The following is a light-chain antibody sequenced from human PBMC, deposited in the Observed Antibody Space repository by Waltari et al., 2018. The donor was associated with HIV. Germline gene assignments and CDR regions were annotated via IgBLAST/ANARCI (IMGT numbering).Light chain of an antibody. V-gene: IGKV2-28*01. J-gene: IGKJ4*01. CDR1: QSLLHSSGFYY. CDR2: LGS. Sequence: IVLTQSPLSLPVIPGEPASLSCRFSQSLLHSSGFYYLDWYLQKSGQSPQLLIYLGSHRASGVSDRFSGGGSGTHFTLNVTRVEADDVGIYFCMQSLQIPPTFGGGTKV. CDR3: MQSLQIPPT.